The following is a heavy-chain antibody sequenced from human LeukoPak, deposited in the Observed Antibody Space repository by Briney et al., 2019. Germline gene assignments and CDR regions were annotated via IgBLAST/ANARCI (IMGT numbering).Heavy chain of an antibody. J-gene: IGHJ4*02. V-gene: IGHV3-23*01. CDR3: AKHTTFGVVITPCDY. CDR2: ISGSGGST. Sequence: GGSLRLSCAASGFTVSSNYMSWVRQAPGKGLEWVSAISGSGGSTYYADSVKGRFTISRDNSKNTLYLQMNSLRAEDPAVYYCAKHTTFGVVITPCDYWGQGTLVTVSS. D-gene: IGHD3-3*01. CDR1: GFTVSSNY.